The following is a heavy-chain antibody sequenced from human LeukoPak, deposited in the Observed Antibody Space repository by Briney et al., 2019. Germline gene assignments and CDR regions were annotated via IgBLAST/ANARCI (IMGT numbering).Heavy chain of an antibody. D-gene: IGHD5-12*01. CDR2: IIPILGIA. CDR3: ARNADSGYSGYGVTKYYYYGMDV. CDR1: GGTFSSYA. V-gene: IGHV1-69*04. J-gene: IGHJ6*02. Sequence: SVKVSCKASGGTFSSYAISWVRQAPGQGLKWMGRIIPILGIANYAQKFQGRVTITADKSTSTAYMELSSLRSEDTAVYYCARNADSGYSGYGVTKYYYYGMDVWGQGTTVTVSS.